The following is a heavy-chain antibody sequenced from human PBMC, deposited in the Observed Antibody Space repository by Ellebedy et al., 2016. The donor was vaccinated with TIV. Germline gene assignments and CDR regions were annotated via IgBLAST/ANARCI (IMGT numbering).Heavy chain of an antibody. CDR1: GFSLSTSGVG. Sequence: SGPTLVKPTQTLTLTCTFSGFSLSTSGVGVGWIRQPPGKALEWLALLYWDDDKRYNPSLKRRLTITKDTSKNQVVLTMTNMDPVDTATYYCALVTYYYDSSGYSAEYFQHWGQGTLVTVSS. J-gene: IGHJ1*01. D-gene: IGHD3-22*01. V-gene: IGHV2-5*02. CDR2: LYWDDDK. CDR3: ALVTYYYDSSGYSAEYFQH.